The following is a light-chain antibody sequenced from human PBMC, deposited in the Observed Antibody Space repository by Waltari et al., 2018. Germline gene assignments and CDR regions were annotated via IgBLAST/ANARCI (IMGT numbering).Light chain of an antibody. CDR1: SPHNGHTH. CDR3: GTWDSSLSAEV. Sequence: QSVLTQPPSVSAAPGQTVTLSCPASSPHNGHTHQSWYQQLPGTAPKLLIYDNNKRPSGIPDRFSGSKSGTSATLGITGLQTGDEADYYCGTWDSSLSAEVFGGGTKLTVL. V-gene: IGLV1-51*01. CDR2: DNN. J-gene: IGLJ3*02.